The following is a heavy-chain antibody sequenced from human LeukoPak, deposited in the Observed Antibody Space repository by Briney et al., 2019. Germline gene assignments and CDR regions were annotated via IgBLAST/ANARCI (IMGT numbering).Heavy chain of an antibody. CDR2: ANTYGDDT. V-gene: IGHV1-18*01. Sequence: ASVKVSCKASGYTFTSYGISWVRQAPGQGLEWVEWANTYGDDTSYAQKFQGRVTITTDESTSTAYMELSSLRSEDTAVYYCALPRRGSYGPFDYWGQGTLVTVSS. D-gene: IGHD3-16*01. CDR3: ALPRRGSYGPFDY. J-gene: IGHJ4*02. CDR1: GYTFTSYG.